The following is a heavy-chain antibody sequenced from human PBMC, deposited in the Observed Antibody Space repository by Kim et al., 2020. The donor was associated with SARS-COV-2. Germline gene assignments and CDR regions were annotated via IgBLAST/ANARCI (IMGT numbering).Heavy chain of an antibody. D-gene: IGHD3-22*01. CDR3: ARQGYYDSSGYSRDFAFDY. Sequence: RVTISVDTSKNQFSLKLSSVTAADTAVYYCARQGYYDSSGYSRDFAFDYWGQGTLVTVSS. V-gene: IGHV4-59*08. J-gene: IGHJ4*02.